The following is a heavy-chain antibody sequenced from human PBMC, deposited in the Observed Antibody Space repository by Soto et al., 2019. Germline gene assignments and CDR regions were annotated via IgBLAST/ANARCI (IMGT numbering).Heavy chain of an antibody. CDR1: GFTFSSYW. CDR3: ARDKNNKQGFDP. V-gene: IGHV3-7*01. CDR2: IRQDGTDK. J-gene: IGHJ5*02. Sequence: PGGSLRLSCAASGFTFSSYWMSWVRQAPGKGLEWVANIRQDGTDKNYVDSVKGRFTISRDNTKNSLYLQMNSLRVDDTAFYFCARDKNNKQGFDPCGHGTLVTVS.